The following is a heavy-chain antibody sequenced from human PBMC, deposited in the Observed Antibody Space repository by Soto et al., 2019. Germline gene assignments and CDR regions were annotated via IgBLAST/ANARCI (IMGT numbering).Heavy chain of an antibody. CDR1: GGSISSYY. CDR2: IYYSGST. Sequence: PSETLSLTCTVSGGSISSYYWSWIRQPPGKGLEWIGYIYYSGSTNYNPSLKSRVTISVDTSKNQFSLKLSSVTAADTAVYFCARGGPSSKWLDPWGQGIQVTVSS. J-gene: IGHJ5*02. CDR3: ARGGPSSKWLDP. V-gene: IGHV4-59*01.